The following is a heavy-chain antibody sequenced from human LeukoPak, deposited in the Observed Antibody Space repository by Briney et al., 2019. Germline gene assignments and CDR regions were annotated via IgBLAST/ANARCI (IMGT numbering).Heavy chain of an antibody. CDR1: GGSISSYY. D-gene: IGHD3-9*01. Sequence: SETLSLTCTVSGGSISSYYWTWIRQPPGKGLEWIGYIYYTGNTNYNPSLKSRVTISVDTSKNQFSLKLSSVTAADTAVYYCATLRYFDWVALDYWGQGTLVTVSS. CDR2: IYYTGNT. V-gene: IGHV4-59*01. J-gene: IGHJ4*02. CDR3: ATLRYFDWVALDY.